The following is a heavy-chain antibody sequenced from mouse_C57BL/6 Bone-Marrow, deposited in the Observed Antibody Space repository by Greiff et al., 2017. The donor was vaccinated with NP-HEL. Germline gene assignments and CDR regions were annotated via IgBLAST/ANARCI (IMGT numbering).Heavy chain of an antibody. J-gene: IGHJ3*01. D-gene: IGHD1-1*01. CDR3: ARGYYYGISGWFAD. CDR1: GFTFTSYD. V-gene: IGHV1-14*01. CDR2: VYPYSGGT. Sequence: VQLQQSGAELVKPGASVKMSCKASGFTFTSYDMNWVKQSPGQSLEWIGNVYPYSGGTNYNEKFKGKATLTADKSSSTAYMEISSLTSEDSAVYYWARGYYYGISGWFADWGQGTMVTVSA.